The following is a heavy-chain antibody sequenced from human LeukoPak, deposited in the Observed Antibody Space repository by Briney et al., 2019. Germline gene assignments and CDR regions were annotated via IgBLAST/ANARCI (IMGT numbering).Heavy chain of an antibody. D-gene: IGHD4-17*01. CDR3: TSDLNGDYGFSFDI. J-gene: IGHJ3*02. Sequence: GRSLRLSCTASGFTFGDYAMSWFRQAPGKGLEWVGFIRSKAYGGTTEYAASVKGRFTISRNDSKSIAYLQMNSLKTEDTAVYYCTSDLNGDYGFSFDIWGQGTMVTVSS. CDR2: IRSKAYGGTT. V-gene: IGHV3-49*03. CDR1: GFTFGDYA.